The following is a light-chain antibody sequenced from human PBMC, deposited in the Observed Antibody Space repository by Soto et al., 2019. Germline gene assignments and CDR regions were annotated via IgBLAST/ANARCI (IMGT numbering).Light chain of an antibody. Sequence: QSVLTQPPSASGTPGQSLTIPCSGSSSNIGSHFVYWYQHLPGTAPKLLIFRDGQRPSGVPARFFGSKSGTSASLAITGLRSEDEADYYCAVWDQSLTGRVFGGGTKLTVL. CDR1: SSNIGSHF. V-gene: IGLV1-47*01. CDR2: RDG. CDR3: AVWDQSLTGRV. J-gene: IGLJ3*02.